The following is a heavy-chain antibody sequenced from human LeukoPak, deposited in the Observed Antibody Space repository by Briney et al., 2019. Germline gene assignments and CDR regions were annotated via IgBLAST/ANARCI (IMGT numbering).Heavy chain of an antibody. Sequence: ASVKVSCKASGYTFTSYYMHWVRQAPGQGLEWMGIVNPSGGSTSYAQKFQGRVTMTRDTSTSTAYMELRSLGSDDTAVYYCARDSVDGSGTYYNDSPDYWGQGTLVTVSS. CDR2: VNPSGGST. CDR3: ARDSVDGSGTYYNDSPDY. D-gene: IGHD3-10*01. V-gene: IGHV1-46*01. J-gene: IGHJ4*02. CDR1: GYTFTSYY.